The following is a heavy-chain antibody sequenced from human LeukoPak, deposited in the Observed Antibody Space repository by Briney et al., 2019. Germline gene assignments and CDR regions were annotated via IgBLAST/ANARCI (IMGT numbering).Heavy chain of an antibody. V-gene: IGHV1-69*04. J-gene: IGHJ5*02. CDR2: IIPILGIA. CDR1: GGTFSSYT. D-gene: IGHD2-2*01. CDR3: ARDFLNCSSTSCFMNWFDP. Sequence: SVKVSCKASGGTFSSYTISWVRQAPGQGLEWMGRIIPILGIANYAQKFQGRVTITADKSTSTAYMELSSLRSEDTAVYYCARDFLNCSSTSCFMNWFDPWGQGTLVSVSS.